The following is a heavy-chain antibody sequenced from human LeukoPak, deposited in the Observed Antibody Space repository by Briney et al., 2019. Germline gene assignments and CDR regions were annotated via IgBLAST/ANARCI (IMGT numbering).Heavy chain of an antibody. V-gene: IGHV3-21*01. CDR2: IGGSSRSI. D-gene: IGHD6-19*01. Sequence: GGSLRLSCVASGFTFSPYSMNWVRQAPGKGLEWVSSIGGSSRSIYYADSVKGRFTVSRDNAKNSLYLQMNSLRAEDTAVYYCARSKARYIAVAVNFDYWGQGTLVTVSS. CDR1: GFTFSPYS. J-gene: IGHJ4*02. CDR3: ARSKARYIAVAVNFDY.